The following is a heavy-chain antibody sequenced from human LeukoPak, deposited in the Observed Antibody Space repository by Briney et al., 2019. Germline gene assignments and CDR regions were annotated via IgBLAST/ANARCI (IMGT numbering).Heavy chain of an antibody. CDR3: AREIRQVVVITTGTFEY. CDR2: IYTSGST. CDR1: GGSISSGSYY. J-gene: IGHJ4*02. V-gene: IGHV4-61*02. Sequence: SQTLSLTCTVSGGSISSGSYYWSWIRQPAGKGLEWIGRIYTSGSTNYNPSLKSRVTISVDTSKNQFSLKLSSVTAADTAVYYCAREIRQVVVITTGTFEYWGQGTLVTVSS. D-gene: IGHD3-22*01.